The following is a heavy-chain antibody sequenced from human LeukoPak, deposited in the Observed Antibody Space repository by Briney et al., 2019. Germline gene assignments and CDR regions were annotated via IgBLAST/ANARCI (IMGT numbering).Heavy chain of an antibody. CDR1: GYSFTSYW. V-gene: IGHV5-51*01. J-gene: IGHJ4*02. Sequence: GESLKISCKGSGYSFTSYWIGWVRQMPGKGLEWMGIIYPGDSDTRYSPSFQGQVTISVDKSISTAYLQWSSLKASDTAMYYRARLGTYYDILTGYSYYFDYWGQGTLVTVSS. D-gene: IGHD3-9*01. CDR2: IYPGDSDT. CDR3: ARLGTYYDILTGYSYYFDY.